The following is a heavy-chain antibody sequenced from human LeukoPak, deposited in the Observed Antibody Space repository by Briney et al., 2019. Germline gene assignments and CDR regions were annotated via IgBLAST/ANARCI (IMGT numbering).Heavy chain of an antibody. V-gene: IGHV3-48*01. CDR1: GFTFSDYS. Sequence: GGSLRLSWAASGFTFSDYSMNWVRQAPGKGLEWVSKISSGSSSIYYADSVKGRFTISRDNAKSSLYLQINSLRAEDTAVYYCARDDYGDYGGTDFFDYWGQGILVTVSS. D-gene: IGHD4-17*01. J-gene: IGHJ4*02. CDR2: ISSGSSSI. CDR3: ARDDYGDYGGTDFFDY.